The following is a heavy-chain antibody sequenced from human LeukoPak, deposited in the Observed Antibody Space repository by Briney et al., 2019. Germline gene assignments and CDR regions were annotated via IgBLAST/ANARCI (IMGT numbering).Heavy chain of an antibody. D-gene: IGHD7-27*01. CDR1: GGSISSYY. J-gene: IGHJ4*02. Sequence: SETLSLTCTVSGGSISSYYWSWIRQSPGKGLEWIGYIYYTGSTTYNPSLKSRLTISANTSKNQFSLKLSSVTAADTAVYYCASRKLGNDYWGQGTLVTVST. CDR3: ASRKLGNDY. V-gene: IGHV4-59*01. CDR2: IYYTGST.